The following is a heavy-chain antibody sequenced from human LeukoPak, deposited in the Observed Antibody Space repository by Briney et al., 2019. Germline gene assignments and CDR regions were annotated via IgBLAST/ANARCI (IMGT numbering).Heavy chain of an antibody. V-gene: IGHV3-23*01. CDR1: GFTFSSYA. CDR3: ACGELVGAFGY. J-gene: IGHJ4*02. Sequence: GGSLRLSCAASGFTFSSYAMSWVRQAPGKGLEWVSAISGSGGSTYYADSVKGRFTISRDKSKNTLYLQMNSLRAEDTAVYYCACGELVGAFGYWGQGTLVTVSS. CDR2: ISGSGGST. D-gene: IGHD2-21*01.